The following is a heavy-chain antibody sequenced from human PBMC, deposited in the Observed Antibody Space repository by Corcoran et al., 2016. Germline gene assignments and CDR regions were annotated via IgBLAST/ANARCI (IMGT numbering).Heavy chain of an antibody. CDR3: ARSGGDYDFWSGYYDSKIDP. CDR2: IYYSGST. CDR1: GGSISSSSYY. V-gene: IGHV4-39*07. D-gene: IGHD3-3*01. Sequence: QLQLQESGPGLVKPSETLSLTCTVSGGSISSSSYYWGWIRQPPGKGLEWIGSIYYSGSTYYNPSLKSRVTISVDTSKNQFSLKLSSVTAADTAVDYCARSGGDYDFWSGYYDSKIDPWGQGTLVTVSS. J-gene: IGHJ5*02.